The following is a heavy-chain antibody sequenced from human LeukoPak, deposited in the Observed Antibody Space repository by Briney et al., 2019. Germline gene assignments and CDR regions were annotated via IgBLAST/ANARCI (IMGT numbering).Heavy chain of an antibody. J-gene: IGHJ5*02. V-gene: IGHV4-38-2*02. Sequence: PSETLSLTCTVSGDSISSGYYWSWIRQSPGKGLEWIGYIHQSGDTYSHPSLKSRVTVSADRSTNQFSLKLSSVTAADTAVYYCARGVKYYDILTGYSSNWFDPWGQGTLVTVSS. CDR1: GDSISSGYY. CDR2: IHQSGDT. CDR3: ARGVKYYDILTGYSSNWFDP. D-gene: IGHD3-9*01.